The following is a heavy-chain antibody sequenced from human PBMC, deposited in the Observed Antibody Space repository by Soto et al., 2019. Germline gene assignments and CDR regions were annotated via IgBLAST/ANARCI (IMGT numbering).Heavy chain of an antibody. V-gene: IGHV4-59*01. D-gene: IGHD3-10*01. Sequence: SETLSLTCTVSGGSISSYYWIWIRQPPGKGLEWIGYIYYSGSTNYNPSLKSRVTISVDTSKNQFSLKLSSVTAADTAVYYCARSTGVTHPFDPWGQGTLVTVSS. CDR2: IYYSGST. CDR3: ARSTGVTHPFDP. J-gene: IGHJ5*02. CDR1: GGSISSYY.